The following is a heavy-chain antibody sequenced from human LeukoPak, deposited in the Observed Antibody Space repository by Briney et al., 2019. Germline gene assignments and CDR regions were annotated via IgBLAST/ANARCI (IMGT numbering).Heavy chain of an antibody. CDR1: GGSISSSSYH. D-gene: IGHD1-26*01. J-gene: IGHJ4*02. V-gene: IGHV4-39*01. CDR2: IYYSGST. Sequence: PSETLSLTCTVSGGSISSSSYHWGWIRQPPGKGLEWIGSIYYSGSTYYNPSLKSRVTISVDTSKNQFSLKLSSVTAADTAVYYCARWGYSHGYFDYWGQGTLVTVSS. CDR3: ARWGYSHGYFDY.